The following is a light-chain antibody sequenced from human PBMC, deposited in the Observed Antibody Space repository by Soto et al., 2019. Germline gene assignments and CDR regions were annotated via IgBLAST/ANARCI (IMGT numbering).Light chain of an antibody. CDR1: QSVNSS. J-gene: IGKJ1*01. V-gene: IGKV3-15*01. CDR3: QRYNDWPQT. Sequence: EIVMTQSPVTLSVSPGERATLSCRASQSVNSSLAWYQQKPGQTPRLLIYAASTRATGVPARFSGSGSGTEFTLTISSLQSEDFAVYYCQRYNDWPQTFGQGTKVEIK. CDR2: AAS.